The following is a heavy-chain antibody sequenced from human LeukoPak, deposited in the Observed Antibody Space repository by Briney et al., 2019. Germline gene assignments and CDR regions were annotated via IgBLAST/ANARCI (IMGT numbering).Heavy chain of an antibody. J-gene: IGHJ4*02. Sequence: ASVKVSCKASGYTFSNYGISWVRQAPGQGLEWMGWISAYNGNTNYAQKLQGRVTMTTDTSTSTAYMELRSLRSDDTAVYYCARDNHAYDFWSGPPGDYWGQGTLVTVSS. CDR3: ARDNHAYDFWSGPPGDY. CDR1: GYTFSNYG. D-gene: IGHD3-3*01. CDR2: ISAYNGNT. V-gene: IGHV1-18*01.